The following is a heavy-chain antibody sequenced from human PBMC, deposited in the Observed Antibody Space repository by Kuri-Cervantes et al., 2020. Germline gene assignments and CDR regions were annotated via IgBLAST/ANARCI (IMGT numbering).Heavy chain of an antibody. V-gene: IGHV4-61*01. D-gene: IGHD6-13*01. CDR2: IYYIGST. CDR1: GGSVSTDSHY. CDR3: ARITAAGGVDY. Sequence: SETLSLTCTVSGGSVSTDSHYWSWIRQPPGKGLEWIGYIYYIGSTNYNPSLKSRVTISVDTSKNQFSLKLSSVTAADTAVYYCARITAAGGVDYWGQGTLVTVSS. J-gene: IGHJ4*02.